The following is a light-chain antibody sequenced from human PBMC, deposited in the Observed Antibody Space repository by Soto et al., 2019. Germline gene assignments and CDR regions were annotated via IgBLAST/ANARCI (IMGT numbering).Light chain of an antibody. CDR2: GAS. V-gene: IGKV3-20*01. CDR1: QSISYNY. CDR3: QHYGYSPPFT. J-gene: IGKJ3*01. Sequence: EIVLTQSPGTLSLSPGERATLSCRASQSISYNYLAWYQQTPGQAPRVLIYGASIRATGIPDRFSGSGSGADFTLTISRLEPEDFGVYYCQHYGYSPPFTFGPGTKVDIK.